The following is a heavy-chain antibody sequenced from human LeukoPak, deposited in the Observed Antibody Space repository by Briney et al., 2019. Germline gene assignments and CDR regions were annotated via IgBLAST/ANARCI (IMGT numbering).Heavy chain of an antibody. Sequence: PSETLSLTCAVYGGSFSGYCWSWIRQPPGKGLEWIGEINHSGSTNYNPSLKSRVTISVDTSKNQFSLKLSSVTAADTAVYYCARATYSSPPDYWGQGTLVTVSS. CDR1: GGSFSGYC. V-gene: IGHV4-34*01. CDR2: INHSGST. D-gene: IGHD6-6*01. J-gene: IGHJ4*02. CDR3: ARATYSSPPDY.